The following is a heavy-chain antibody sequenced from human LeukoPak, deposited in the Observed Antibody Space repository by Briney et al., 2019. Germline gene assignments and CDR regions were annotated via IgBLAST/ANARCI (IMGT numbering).Heavy chain of an antibody. D-gene: IGHD2-21*02. CDR1: GGSVSSGSYY. CDR2: IYYSGST. Sequence: PSETLSLTCTVSGGSVSSGSYYWSWIRQPPGKGLEWIGYIYYSGSTNYNPSLKSRVTISLDTSKHQFSLKLNSVTAADTAVYYCARHAYCGGYCFGGAFEIWGQGTMVTVSS. J-gene: IGHJ3*02. CDR3: ARHAYCGGYCFGGAFEI. V-gene: IGHV4-61*01.